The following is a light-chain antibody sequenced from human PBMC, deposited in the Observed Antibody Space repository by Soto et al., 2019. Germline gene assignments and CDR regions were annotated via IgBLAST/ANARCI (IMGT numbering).Light chain of an antibody. CDR1: QSVSSY. CDR3: HQRQSWPRT. Sequence: EIVLTQSPATLSLSPGERATLSCRASQSVSSYLAWYQQKPGQAPRLLIYDVFNRATGIPARFSGSGSGTDFTLTISDVQPEDFALYYCHQRQSWPRTFGQGTKVDI. V-gene: IGKV3-11*01. CDR2: DVF. J-gene: IGKJ1*01.